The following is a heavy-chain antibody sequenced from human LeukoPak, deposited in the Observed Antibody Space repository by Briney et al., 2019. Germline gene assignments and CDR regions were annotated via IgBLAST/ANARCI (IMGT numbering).Heavy chain of an antibody. Sequence: GGSLRLSCAASGFAFSSYSMNWVRRAPGKGLEWVSSISSSSSYIYYADSVKGRFTISRDNAKKSLFLQMNSLRAEDTGVYYCARDGVTSSVDHWGQGTLVTVSS. D-gene: IGHD2-21*02. CDR3: ARDGVTSSVDH. V-gene: IGHV3-21*01. CDR1: GFAFSSYS. J-gene: IGHJ4*02. CDR2: ISSSSSYI.